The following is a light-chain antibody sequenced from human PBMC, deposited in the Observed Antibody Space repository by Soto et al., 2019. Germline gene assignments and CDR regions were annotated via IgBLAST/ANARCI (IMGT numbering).Light chain of an antibody. V-gene: IGLV2-11*01. J-gene: IGLJ1*01. CDR1: GSDVGGYDY. Sequence: QSALTQPASVSGSPGQSITISCTGTGSDVGGYDYVSWYQHHPGKAPKVMIYDVTKRPSGVPHRFSGSKSDNTASLTISGLQAEDEADYYSCSYAGTNSYVFGTGTKLTVL. CDR3: CSYAGTNSYV. CDR2: DVT.